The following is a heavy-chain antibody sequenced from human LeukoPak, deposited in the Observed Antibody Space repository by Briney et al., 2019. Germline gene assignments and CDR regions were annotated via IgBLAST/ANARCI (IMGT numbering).Heavy chain of an antibody. J-gene: IGHJ4*02. CDR3: AKGDTGMVRRYYFDY. V-gene: IGHV3-23*01. D-gene: IGHD5-18*01. CDR1: RFTFGSYG. Sequence: GGSLRLSCVASRFTFGSYGMSWVRQAPGKGLEWVSVISGSGGSTYITDSVKGRFTISRDNSKNTLYLQMHSLRAEDTAVYYCAKGDTGMVRRYYFDYCGRGTLVTVSS. CDR2: ISGSGGST.